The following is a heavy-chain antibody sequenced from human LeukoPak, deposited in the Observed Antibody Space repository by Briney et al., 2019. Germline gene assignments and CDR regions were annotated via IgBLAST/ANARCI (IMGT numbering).Heavy chain of an antibody. CDR3: ARQSSYYAPFDY. CDR1: GGSISSSNYY. CDR2: VYYSGTT. Sequence: SETLSLTCTVSGGSISSSNYYWGWVRQPPGKGLEWFGSVYYSGTTYYNPSLKSRVTISEDTSRNQFSLRLSSVTAADTAVYYCARQSSYYAPFDYWGQGILVTVSS. V-gene: IGHV4-39*01. J-gene: IGHJ4*02. D-gene: IGHD3-22*01.